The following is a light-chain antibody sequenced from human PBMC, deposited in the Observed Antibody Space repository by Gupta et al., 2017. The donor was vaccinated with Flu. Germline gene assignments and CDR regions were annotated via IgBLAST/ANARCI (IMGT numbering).Light chain of an antibody. CDR1: NSNIGNNV. CDR2: DNN. J-gene: IGLJ3*02. Sequence: QKVTSSCSGSNSNIGNNVVSWYQQLPGTAPKLLIYDNNKRPAGIPDRFSGSKSGTSATLGITGLQTGDEAYYYCGTWDNNLRCVFGGGTKLTVL. CDR3: GTWDNNLRCV. V-gene: IGLV1-51*01.